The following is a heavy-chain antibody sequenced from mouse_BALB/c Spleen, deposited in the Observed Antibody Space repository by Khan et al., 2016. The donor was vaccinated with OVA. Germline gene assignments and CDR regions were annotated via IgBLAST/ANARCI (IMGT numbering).Heavy chain of an antibody. V-gene: IGHV5-9-3*01. CDR1: GFTFSTYA. J-gene: IGHJ3*01. Sequence: EVELVESGGGLVKPGGSLKLSCAASGFTFSTYAMSWVRQTPEKRLEWVATISSDGDYTYYPDNVTGRFTISRDNAKNILYLQMISLRSEDTSVYYCARSAYGNFAYWGQGTLVTVSA. CDR2: ISSDGDYT. CDR3: ARSAYGNFAY. D-gene: IGHD2-1*01.